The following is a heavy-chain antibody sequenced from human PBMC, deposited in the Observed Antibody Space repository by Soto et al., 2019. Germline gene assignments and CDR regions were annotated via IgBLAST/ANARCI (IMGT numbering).Heavy chain of an antibody. J-gene: IGHJ3*02. CDR1: GYSFTSYW. V-gene: IGHV5-51*01. CDR2: IYPGDSET. Sequence: PGESLKISCKGSGYSFTSYWIGWVRQMPGKGLECMGIIYPGDSETRYSPSFQGQVTISADNSISTAYLQWSSLKASDTAIYYCARPLGYDSSGYYHDAFDIWGQGTMVTVSS. CDR3: ARPLGYDSSGYYHDAFDI. D-gene: IGHD3-22*01.